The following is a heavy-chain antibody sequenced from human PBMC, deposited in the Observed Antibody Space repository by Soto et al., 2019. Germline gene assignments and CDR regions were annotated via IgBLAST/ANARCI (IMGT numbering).Heavy chain of an antibody. D-gene: IGHD3-3*01. Sequence: ASVKVSCKASGYTFTGHYIHWVRQAPEQGPEWMGEIGPESGATRYAQKFQGRVTMTRDMSITTVYMELNNLSPDDTAVYYCARGQRFSDWFDPWGQGTLVTVSS. V-gene: IGHV1-2*02. J-gene: IGHJ5*02. CDR3: ARGQRFSDWFDP. CDR1: GYTFTGHY. CDR2: IGPESGAT.